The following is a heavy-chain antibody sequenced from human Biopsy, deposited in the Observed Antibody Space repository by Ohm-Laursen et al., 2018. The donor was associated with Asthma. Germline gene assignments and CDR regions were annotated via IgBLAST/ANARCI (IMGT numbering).Heavy chain of an antibody. V-gene: IGHV3-30-3*01. CDR3: AKDVFPGWELRRGPDY. CDR1: GFTFHNYV. J-gene: IGHJ4*02. D-gene: IGHD1-26*01. Sequence: SLRLSCTASGFTFHNYVMHWVRQAPGKGLEWVAGIFFDGSNKYYADSVKGRFTISRDNSRNTLHLQMNSLRAEDTAVYYCAKDVFPGWELRRGPDYWGQGTLVTVSA. CDR2: IFFDGSNK.